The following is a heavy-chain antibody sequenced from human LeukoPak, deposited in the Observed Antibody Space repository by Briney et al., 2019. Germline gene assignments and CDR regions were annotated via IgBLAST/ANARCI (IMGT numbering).Heavy chain of an antibody. J-gene: IGHJ2*01. D-gene: IGHD6-19*01. Sequence: HGGSLRLSCAASGFTFSSYWMHWVRQAPGKGLVWVSRINSDGSSTSYADSVKGRFTISRDNAKNTLYLQMNSLRAEDTAVYYCARGTTQWLPPSPYWYFDLWGRGTLVTVSS. CDR1: GFTFSSYW. CDR2: INSDGSST. CDR3: ARGTTQWLPPSPYWYFDL. V-gene: IGHV3-74*01.